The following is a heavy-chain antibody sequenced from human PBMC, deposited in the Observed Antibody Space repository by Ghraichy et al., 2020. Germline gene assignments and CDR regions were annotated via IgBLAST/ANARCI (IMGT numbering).Heavy chain of an antibody. J-gene: IGHJ5*02. CDR1: GGTFSSYT. V-gene: IGHV1-69*02. CDR2: IIPILGIA. D-gene: IGHD3/OR15-3a*01. Sequence: SVKVSCKASGGTFSSYTISWVRQAPGQGLEWMGRIIPILGIANYAQKFQGRVTITADKSTSTAYMELSSLRSEDTAVDYCAGVDFYNWFDPWGQGTLVTVSS. CDR3: AGVDFYNWFDP.